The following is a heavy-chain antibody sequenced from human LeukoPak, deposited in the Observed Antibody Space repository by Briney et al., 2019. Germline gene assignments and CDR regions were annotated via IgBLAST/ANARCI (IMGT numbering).Heavy chain of an antibody. CDR3: ARGFWSGYYVV. J-gene: IGHJ4*02. CDR1: GGSFSGYY. V-gene: IGHV4-34*01. Sequence: PSETLSLTCAVYGGSFSGYYWSWIRQPPGKGLEWIGEINHSGSTNYNPSLKSRVTISVDTSKNQFSLKLSSVTAADTAVYYCARGFWSGYYVVWGQGTLVTVSS. CDR2: INHSGST. D-gene: IGHD3-3*01.